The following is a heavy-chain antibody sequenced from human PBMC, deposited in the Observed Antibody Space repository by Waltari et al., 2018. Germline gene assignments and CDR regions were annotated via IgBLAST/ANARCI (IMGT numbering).Heavy chain of an antibody. CDR1: GYTFTGYA. D-gene: IGHD3-22*01. CDR3: LRDSSGSHFDY. CDR2: INPKNGDT. V-gene: IGHV1-2*06. Sequence: LVQSGAEVKKPGASVKVSCKASGYTFTGYARLWVRQAPGQGLEWIGRINPKNGDTHYAQKFQGRVAMTTDTSTNTAFMELHSLRSDDTAVYYCLRDSSGSHFDYWGQGTLVTVSS. J-gene: IGHJ4*02.